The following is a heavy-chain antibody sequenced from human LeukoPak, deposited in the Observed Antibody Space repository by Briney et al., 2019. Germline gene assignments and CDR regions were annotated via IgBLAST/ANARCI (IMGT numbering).Heavy chain of an antibody. V-gene: IGHV4-59*01. CDR1: GGSINDYY. Sequence: SETLSLTCTVSGGSINDYYWSWIRQPPGKGLEWIGYIYDSGSTNYSPSLKSRVTISVDTSKNQFSLRLYSVTAADTAVYYCASSTVPRSDWFDPWGQGXLXTXSS. J-gene: IGHJ5*02. CDR3: ASSTVPRSDWFDP. D-gene: IGHD3-3*01. CDR2: IYDSGST.